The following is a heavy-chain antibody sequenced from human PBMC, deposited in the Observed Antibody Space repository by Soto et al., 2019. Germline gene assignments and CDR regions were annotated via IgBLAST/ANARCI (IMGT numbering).Heavy chain of an antibody. CDR3: ARAPLMVRGDPRYYYGMDV. Sequence: QVQLVQSGAGVKKPGSSVKVSCKASGGTFSSYAISWVRQAPGQGLEWMGGIIPNFGTANYAQKFQGRVTITADESTSTAYVELSRLRSEDTAVYYCARAPLMVRGDPRYYYGMDVWGQGTTFTVSS. CDR2: IIPNFGTA. V-gene: IGHV1-69*12. D-gene: IGHD3-10*01. CDR1: GGTFSSYA. J-gene: IGHJ6*02.